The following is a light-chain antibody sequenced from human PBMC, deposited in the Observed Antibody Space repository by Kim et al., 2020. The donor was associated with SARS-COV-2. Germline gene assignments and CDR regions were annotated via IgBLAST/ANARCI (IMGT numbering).Light chain of an antibody. CDR2: GAS. V-gene: IGKV3-20*01. CDR3: QQYGGSPPIT. CDR1: PPLSPIK. J-gene: IGKJ5*01. Sequence: AGERATPSCRASPPLSPIKLAWYQQKPGPPPRLLIYGASTRATGVPDRFSGRGSETDFTLTISRLETEDFAVFYCQQYGGSPPITFGQGTRLEIK.